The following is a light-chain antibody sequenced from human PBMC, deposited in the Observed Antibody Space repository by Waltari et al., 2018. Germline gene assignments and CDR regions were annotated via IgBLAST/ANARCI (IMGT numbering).Light chain of an antibody. J-gene: IGKJ1*01. CDR1: QGLVSSDGDTL. V-gene: IGKV2-30*01. Sequence: DVVMTQSPLSLPVTLGQPASISCRPSQGLVSSDGDTLLNWFQQRPGQSPRRLIYLVSRRDSGVPDRFSGSGSGTNFTLKISRLEAEDVGLYYCMQGKHWPWTFGQGTRVEI. CDR2: LVS. CDR3: MQGKHWPWT.